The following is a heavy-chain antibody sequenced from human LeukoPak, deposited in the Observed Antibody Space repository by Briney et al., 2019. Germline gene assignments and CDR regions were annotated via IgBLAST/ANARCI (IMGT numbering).Heavy chain of an antibody. Sequence: GGSLRLSCATSGFPFSSYWMLWVRQAQGKGLEWVSRINGDGTTTTYADSVKGRFTISRDNTENILYLQMDSLRAEDTAIYYCSRSQFDYWGQGVLVTVSS. CDR2: INGDGTTT. CDR1: GFPFSSYW. J-gene: IGHJ4*02. CDR3: SRSQFDY. V-gene: IGHV3-74*01.